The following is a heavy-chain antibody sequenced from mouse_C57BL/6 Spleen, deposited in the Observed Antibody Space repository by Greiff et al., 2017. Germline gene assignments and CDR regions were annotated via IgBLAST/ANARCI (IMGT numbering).Heavy chain of an antibody. CDR1: GYTFTDYY. D-gene: IGHD1-1*01. CDR2: INPNNGGT. CDR3: ARCNYGSRYYFDY. J-gene: IGHJ2*01. Sequence: EVQLQQSGPELVKPGASVKISCKASGYTFTDYYMNWVKQSHGKSLEWIGDINPNNGGTSYNQKFKGKATLTVDKSSSTAYMELRSLTSEDSAVYYCARCNYGSRYYFDYWGQGTTLTVSS. V-gene: IGHV1-26*01.